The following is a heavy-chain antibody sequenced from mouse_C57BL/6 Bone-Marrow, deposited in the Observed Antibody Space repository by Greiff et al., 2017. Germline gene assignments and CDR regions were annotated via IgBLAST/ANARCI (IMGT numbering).Heavy chain of an antibody. CDR1: GYTFTSYW. J-gene: IGHJ4*01. Sequence: QVQLQQPGAELVRPGTSVKLSCKASGYTFTSYWMHWVKQRPGQGLEWIGVIDPSDSYTNYNQKFKGKATLTVDTSSSTAYMQLSSLTSEDSAVYYCARSGGYSNSLYYYDMDYWGQGTSVTVSS. V-gene: IGHV1-59*01. CDR3: ARSGGYSNSLYYYDMDY. CDR2: IDPSDSYT. D-gene: IGHD2-5*01.